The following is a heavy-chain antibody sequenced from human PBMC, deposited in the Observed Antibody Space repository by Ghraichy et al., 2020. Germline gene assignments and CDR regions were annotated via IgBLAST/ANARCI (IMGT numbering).Heavy chain of an antibody. J-gene: IGHJ6*02. CDR1: GASVSRYY. CDR2: TYISGSS. CDR3: ARDFYDTSGLGDYGMDV. D-gene: IGHD3-22*01. Sequence: SETLSLTCTVSGASVSRYYWSWVRQPAGKGLEWIGRTYISGSSDYNPSLKSRVTMSLDTFKNQISLNLGSVTAADTAGYFCARDFYDTSGLGDYGMDVWGQGTTVTVAS. V-gene: IGHV4-4*07.